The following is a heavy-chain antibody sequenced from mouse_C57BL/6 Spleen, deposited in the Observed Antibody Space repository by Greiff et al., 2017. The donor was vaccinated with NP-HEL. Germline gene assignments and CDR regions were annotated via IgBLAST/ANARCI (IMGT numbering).Heavy chain of an antibody. V-gene: IGHV1-39*01. CDR2: INPNYGTT. CDR1: GYSFTDYN. D-gene: IGHD1-1*01. Sequence: EVQLQQSGPELVKPGASVKISCKASGYSFTDYNMNWVKQSNGKSLEWIGVINPNYGTTSYNQKFKGKATLTVDQSSSTAYMQLNSLTSEDSAVYYCASYYYGSSDWYFDVWGTGTTVTVSS. CDR3: ASYYYGSSDWYFDV. J-gene: IGHJ1*03.